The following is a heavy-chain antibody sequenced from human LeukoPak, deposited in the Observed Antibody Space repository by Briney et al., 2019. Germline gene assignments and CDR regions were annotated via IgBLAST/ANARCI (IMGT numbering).Heavy chain of an antibody. D-gene: IGHD3-9*01. CDR3: ARSAVILTGYYADY. V-gene: IGHV3-30*04. CDR2: ISYDGSKK. CDR1: GFTFTDYT. Sequence: GGSLRLSCAASGFTFTDYTIHWVRQAPGKGLEWVAVISYDGSKKNYADSVKGRFTISRDNSKNTLYLQMDGLRPEDTAVYYCARSAVILTGYYADYWGQGTLVTVSS. J-gene: IGHJ4*02.